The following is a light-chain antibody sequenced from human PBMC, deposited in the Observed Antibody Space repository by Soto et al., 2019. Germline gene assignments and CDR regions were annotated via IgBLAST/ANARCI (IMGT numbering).Light chain of an antibody. CDR3: SSYGGSNGV. CDR1: NSDLGSYNL. CDR2: EGT. J-gene: IGLJ1*01. Sequence: KNSDLGSYNLVSWLQQHPGKVAKVMIYEGTKRPSGVSDRFSGSKSDNTSSLSISGLQAGDEADEYCSSYGGSNGVFGTGT. V-gene: IGLV2-14*02.